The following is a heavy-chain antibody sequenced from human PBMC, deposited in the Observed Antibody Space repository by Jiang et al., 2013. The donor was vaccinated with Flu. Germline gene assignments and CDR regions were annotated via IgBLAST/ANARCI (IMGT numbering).Heavy chain of an antibody. J-gene: IGHJ2*01. CDR2: TYYRSKWYN. Sequence: QTLSLTCAISGDSVSSYSAAWNWIRQSPSRGLEWLGRTYYRSKWYNDYAGSVKSRITINPDTSKNRFSLQLNSVTPEDTAVYYCARGAHILTGYYNYYYFDLWGRGTLVTVSS. CDR3: ARGAHILTGYYNYYYFDL. D-gene: IGHD3-9*01. CDR1: GDSVSSYSAA. V-gene: IGHV6-1*01.